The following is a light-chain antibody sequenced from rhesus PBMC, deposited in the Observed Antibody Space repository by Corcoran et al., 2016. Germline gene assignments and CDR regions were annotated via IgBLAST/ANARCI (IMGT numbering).Light chain of an antibody. J-gene: IGKJ2*01. V-gene: IGKV1S8*01. CDR2: EAS. CDR3: EHYYTTPWT. Sequence: DIQMTQSPSSLSASVGDRVTITCRASQAISNDLAWYQLKPGETPNLRIYEASSLQSGIPFRFSGSGSGTDFALTITSLQSEDFATYYCEHYYTTPWTFGQGTKVEIK. CDR1: QAISND.